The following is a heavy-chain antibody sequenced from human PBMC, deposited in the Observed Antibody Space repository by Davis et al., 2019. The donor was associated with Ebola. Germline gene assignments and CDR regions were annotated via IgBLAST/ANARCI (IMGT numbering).Heavy chain of an antibody. Sequence: SVKVSCKASGGTFSSYAISWMRQAPGQGLEWMGRIIPILGIANYAQKFQGRVTITRDTSASTAYMELSSLRSEDTAVYYCARVAKYDSLGYWGQGTLVTVSS. D-gene: IGHD3-3*01. CDR1: GGTFSSYA. CDR3: ARVAKYDSLGY. V-gene: IGHV1-69*04. CDR2: IIPILGIA. J-gene: IGHJ4*02.